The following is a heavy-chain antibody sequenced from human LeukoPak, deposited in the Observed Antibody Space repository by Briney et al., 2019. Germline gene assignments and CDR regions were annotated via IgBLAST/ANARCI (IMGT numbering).Heavy chain of an antibody. CDR1: GGSFSGYY. J-gene: IGHJ3*02. D-gene: IGHD4-11*01. CDR3: ARAVATTLEAFDI. Sequence: SETLSLTCAVYGGSFSGYYWSWIRQPPGKGLEWIGEINHSGSTNYNPSLKSRVTISVDTSKNQFSLKLSSVTAADTAVYYCARAVATTLEAFDIWGQGTMVTVSS. V-gene: IGHV4-34*01. CDR2: INHSGST.